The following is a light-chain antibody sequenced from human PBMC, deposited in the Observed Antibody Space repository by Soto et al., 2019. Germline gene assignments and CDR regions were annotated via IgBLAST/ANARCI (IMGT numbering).Light chain of an antibody. CDR1: QSVGYT. CDR3: QQYGDWPLT. J-gene: IGKJ4*01. V-gene: IGKV3-15*01. CDR2: ATS. Sequence: EIVVTQSPATLSVSPGERATLSCSASQSVGYTFAWYQQKPCQAPRLLLCATSTRATGVPATFSGSGSGTEFSLTISSLQSEDFAVYYCQQYGDWPLTFVGGAKVEIE.